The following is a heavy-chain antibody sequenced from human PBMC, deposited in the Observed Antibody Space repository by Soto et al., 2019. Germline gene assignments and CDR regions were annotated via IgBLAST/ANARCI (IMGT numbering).Heavy chain of an antibody. V-gene: IGHV5-51*01. CDR1: GYSFTSYW. CDR2: IYPGDSDA. D-gene: IGHD2-21*01. Sequence: PGESLKISCKGSGYSFTSYWIGWVRQMPGKGLEWMGIIYPGDSDARYSPSFQGQVTISADKSITTAYLQWSSPKTSDTAIYYCARLQNVVVLPFCTGDCTTNDSVGLXVWGQVTTVTVSS. CDR3: ARLQNVVVLPFCTGDCTTNDSVGLXV. J-gene: IGHJ6*02.